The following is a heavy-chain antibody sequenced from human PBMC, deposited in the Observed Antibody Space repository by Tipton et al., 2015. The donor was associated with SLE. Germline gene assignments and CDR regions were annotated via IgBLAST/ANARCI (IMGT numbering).Heavy chain of an antibody. D-gene: IGHD3-10*01. CDR3: ARDGPYGSGVVY. CDR1: GFTFSSYW. J-gene: IGHJ4*02. V-gene: IGHV3-66*02. Sequence: SLRLSCAASGFTFSSYWMSWVRQAPGKGLEWVSVIYSGGSTYYADSVKGRFTISRDNSKNTLYLQMNSLRAEDTAVYYCARDGPYGSGVVYWGQGTLVTVSS. CDR2: IYSGGST.